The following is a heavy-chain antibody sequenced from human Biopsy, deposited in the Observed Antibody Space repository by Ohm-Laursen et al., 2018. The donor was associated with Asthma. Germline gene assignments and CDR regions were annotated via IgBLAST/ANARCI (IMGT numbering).Heavy chain of an antibody. CDR3: ARGYSGSDRIVYYYSGLEV. J-gene: IGHJ6*02. Sequence: SVKVSCKASGDSFSNYAISWVRQAPGQGLEWMGGLIPVLGTPDHAQMFEARVTITADESTSTAYMELSSLSSEDTAVYYCARGYSGSDRIVYYYSGLEVWGQGTTVTVSS. CDR1: GDSFSNYA. V-gene: IGHV1-69*13. D-gene: IGHD5-12*01. CDR2: LIPVLGTP.